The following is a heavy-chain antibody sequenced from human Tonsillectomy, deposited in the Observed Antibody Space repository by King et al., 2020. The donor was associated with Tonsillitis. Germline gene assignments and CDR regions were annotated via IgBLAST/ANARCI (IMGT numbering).Heavy chain of an antibody. CDR3: ACEMATMNNWFDP. Sequence: QLQESGPGLVKPSETLSLTCAVSGYSISSGYYWGWIRQPPGKGLEWIGSIYHSGSTYYNPSLKSRVTISVDTSKNQFSLKLSSVTAADTAVYYCACEMATMNNWFDPWGQGTLVTVSS. J-gene: IGHJ5*02. V-gene: IGHV4-38-2*01. CDR1: GYSISSGYY. CDR2: IYHSGST. D-gene: IGHD5-24*01.